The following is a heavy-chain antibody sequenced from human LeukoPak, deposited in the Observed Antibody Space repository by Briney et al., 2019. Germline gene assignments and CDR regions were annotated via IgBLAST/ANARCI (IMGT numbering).Heavy chain of an antibody. CDR2: FDPEDGET. Sequence: GASVKVSCKVSGYTLTELSMHWVRQDPGKGLEWMGGFDPEDGETIYAQKFQGRVTMTEDTSTDTAYMELSSLRSEDTAVYYRATASYGSGSYYNRCWFDPWGQGTLVTVSS. J-gene: IGHJ5*02. D-gene: IGHD3-10*01. CDR3: ATASYGSGSYYNRCWFDP. V-gene: IGHV1-24*01. CDR1: GYTLTELS.